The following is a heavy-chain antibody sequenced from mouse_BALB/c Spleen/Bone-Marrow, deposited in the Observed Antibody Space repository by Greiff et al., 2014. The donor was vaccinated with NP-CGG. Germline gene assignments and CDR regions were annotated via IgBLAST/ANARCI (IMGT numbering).Heavy chain of an antibody. CDR1: GFSLTSYG. Sequence: QVQLQQPGPGLVAPSQSLSITCTVSGFSLTSYGVHWVRQPPGKGLEWLGVIWAGGSTNYNSALMSRLGISKDNSKSQVFLKMNSLRTDDTAMYYCARDWALYYYGSSYVWFAYWGQGTLVTVSA. CDR2: IWAGGST. CDR3: ARDWALYYYGSSYVWFAY. V-gene: IGHV2-9*02. D-gene: IGHD1-1*01. J-gene: IGHJ3*01.